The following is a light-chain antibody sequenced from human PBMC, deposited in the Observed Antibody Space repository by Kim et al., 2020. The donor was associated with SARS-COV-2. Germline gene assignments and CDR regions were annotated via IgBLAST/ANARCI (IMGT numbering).Light chain of an antibody. J-gene: IGLJ2*01. CDR1: NIGSKS. CDR2: YDS. CDR3: QVWDSSSDHPEVV. V-gene: IGLV3-21*04. Sequence: GKTARINWGGNNIGSKSVHWYQQKPGQAPVLVIYYDSDRPSGIPERFSGSNSGNTATLTISRVEAGDEADYYCQVWDSSSDHPEVVFGGGTQLTVL.